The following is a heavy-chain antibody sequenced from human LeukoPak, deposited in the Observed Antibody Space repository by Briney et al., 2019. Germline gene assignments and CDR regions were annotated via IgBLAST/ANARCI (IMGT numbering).Heavy chain of an antibody. J-gene: IGHJ5*01. D-gene: IGHD4-17*01. CDR2: VSFNSGSI. Sequence: GGSLRLSCAASGFTFDHFAMHWVRQAPGKGLEWVSGVSFNSGSIGYADSVKGRFTISRGNSKNRLYLQMNSLRAEDTAVYYCAKESTVTPGNVNWFDSWGQGTLVTVSS. CDR1: GFTFDHFA. CDR3: AKESTVTPGNVNWFDS. V-gene: IGHV3-9*01.